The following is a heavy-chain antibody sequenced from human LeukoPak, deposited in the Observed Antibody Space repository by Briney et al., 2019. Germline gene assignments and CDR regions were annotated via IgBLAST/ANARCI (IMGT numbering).Heavy chain of an antibody. D-gene: IGHD6-19*01. CDR3: ARGIAVAGPRGDYYYYGMDV. CDR1: GGSISSGGYY. CDR2: IYYSGST. V-gene: IGHV4-31*03. J-gene: IGHJ6*04. Sequence: ASQTLSLTCTVSGGSISSGGYYWSWIRQHPGKGLEWVGYIYYSGSTYYNPSLKSRVTISVDTSKNQFSLKLSSVTAADTAVYYCARGIAVAGPRGDYYYYGMDVWGKGTTVTVSS.